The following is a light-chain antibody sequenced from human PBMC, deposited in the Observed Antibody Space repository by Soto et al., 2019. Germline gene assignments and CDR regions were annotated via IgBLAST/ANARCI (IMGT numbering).Light chain of an antibody. V-gene: IGLV2-14*01. CDR1: SSDVGGYNY. Sequence: QSFLTQPASVSVSPGQSITISCTGTSSDVGGYNYVSWYQQLPGKAPKLMIYDVSDRPSGVSNRFSGSKSGNTASLTISGLQAEDEADYYCSSYTSSSPYVFGTGTKVTVL. CDR2: DVS. CDR3: SSYTSSSPYV. J-gene: IGLJ1*01.